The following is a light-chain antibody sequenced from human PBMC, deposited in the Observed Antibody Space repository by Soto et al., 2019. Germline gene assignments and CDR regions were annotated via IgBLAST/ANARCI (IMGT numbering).Light chain of an antibody. CDR1: QSITSS. CDR3: QQYNNWPPWK. CDR2: GAS. J-gene: IGKJ1*01. Sequence: IVMTHSPATLSVYPWERATLSCRASQSITSSLAWYQQKPGQAPRLLIYGASTRATGIPPSFSGSGSGTEFTLTISSLQPEDFAVYYCQQYNNWPPWKFGQGTKVDIK. V-gene: IGKV3-15*01.